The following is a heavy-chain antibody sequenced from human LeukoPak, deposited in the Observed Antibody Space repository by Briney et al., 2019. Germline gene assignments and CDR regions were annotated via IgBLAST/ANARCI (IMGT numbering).Heavy chain of an antibody. D-gene: IGHD4-23*01. J-gene: IGHJ4*02. CDR3: ARSGGGGISY. CDR2: ISDTGNT. Sequence: PGGSLRLSCAASGFTLSSYAMSWVRQAPGKGLEWVSAISDTGNTYHADSVKGRFTISRDSSKNTLFLQMNRLRPEDAAVYYCARSGGGGISYWGQGTLVTVSS. CDR1: GFTLSSYA. V-gene: IGHV3-23*01.